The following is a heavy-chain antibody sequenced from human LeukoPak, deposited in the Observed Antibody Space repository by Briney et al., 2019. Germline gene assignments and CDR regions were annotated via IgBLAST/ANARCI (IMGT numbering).Heavy chain of an antibody. CDR3: ARDSLEDVY. CDR2: ISSSSTTI. V-gene: IGHV3-48*01. D-gene: IGHD3-3*01. J-gene: IGHJ4*02. Sequence: QPGGSLRLSCAASGFTFSIYAMSWVRQAPGKGLEWVSYISSSSTTIHYADSVRGRFTISRDNARNSLYLQMNSLRAEDTAVYYCARDSLEDVYWGQGTLVTVSS. CDR1: GFTFSIYA.